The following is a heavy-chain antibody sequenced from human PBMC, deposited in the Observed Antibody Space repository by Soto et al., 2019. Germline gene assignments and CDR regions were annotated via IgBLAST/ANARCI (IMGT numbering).Heavy chain of an antibody. CDR2: IYTGGST. J-gene: IGHJ4*02. V-gene: IGHV4-4*07. D-gene: IGHD2-15*01. Sequence: QVQLQESGPGLVKPSETLSLTCTVSGGSISSYYWSWIRQPAGKGLEWIGRIYTGGSTNYSPSLKSRVTMSVYTSKNQFSLMLTSVTAADTAMYYCARASVGPPGGGSWTMPFDIWGRGTLVTVSS. CDR3: ARASVGPPGGGSWTMPFDI. CDR1: GGSISSYY.